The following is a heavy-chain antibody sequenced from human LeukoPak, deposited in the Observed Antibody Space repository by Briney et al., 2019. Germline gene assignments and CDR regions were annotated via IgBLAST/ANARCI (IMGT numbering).Heavy chain of an antibody. J-gene: IGHJ3*02. Sequence: QSGGSLRLSCAASGFTFSSYGMHWVRQAPGKGLEWVAVIWYDGSNKYYADSVKGRFTISRDNSKNTLYLQMNSLRAEDTAVYYCATLDYGDYGGVDDAFDIWGQGTMVTVSS. CDR3: ATLDYGDYGGVDDAFDI. CDR1: GFTFSSYG. CDR2: IWYDGSNK. D-gene: IGHD4-17*01. V-gene: IGHV3-33*01.